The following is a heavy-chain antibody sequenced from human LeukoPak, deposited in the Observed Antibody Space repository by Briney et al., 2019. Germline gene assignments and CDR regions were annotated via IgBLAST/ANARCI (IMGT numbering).Heavy chain of an antibody. J-gene: IGHJ4*02. CDR2: INQSGST. CDR1: GGSFSGYY. D-gene: IGHD3-9*01. CDR3: ARGGYILTGYYDFDY. V-gene: IGHV4-34*01. Sequence: SETLSLTCAVYGGSFSGYYWSWIRQPPGKGLEWIGEINQSGSTNYNPSLKSRVTISVDTSKNQFSLKLSSVTAADTAVYYCARGGYILTGYYDFDYWGQGTLVTVSS.